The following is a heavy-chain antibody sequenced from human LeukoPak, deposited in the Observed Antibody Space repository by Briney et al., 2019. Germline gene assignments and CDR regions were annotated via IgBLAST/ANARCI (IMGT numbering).Heavy chain of an antibody. CDR1: GGSISSSSYY. CDR2: IYYSGST. CDR3: ARHQERIRSAFDI. Sequence: SETLSLICTVSGGSISSSSYYWGWIRQPPGKGLEWIGSIYYSGSTYYNPSLKSRVTISVDTSKNQFSLKLSSVTAADTAVYYCARHQERIRSAFDIWGQGTMVTVSS. J-gene: IGHJ3*02. V-gene: IGHV4-39*01. D-gene: IGHD3-3*02.